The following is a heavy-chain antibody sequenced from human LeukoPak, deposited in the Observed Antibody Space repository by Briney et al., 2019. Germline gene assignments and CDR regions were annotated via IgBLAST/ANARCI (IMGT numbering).Heavy chain of an antibody. D-gene: IGHD3-9*01. CDR1: GFTFSTYA. V-gene: IGHV3-23*01. J-gene: IGHJ4*02. CDR2: ISGTGGDT. Sequence: GGSLRLSCAASGFTFSTYALSWVRQAPGKGLEWVSVISGTGGDTKYADSVKGRFTISRDNSNNKLYLQMNSLRAEDTAIYYCAKEYDMLTDYHYDFWGQGTLVTVSS. CDR3: AKEYDMLTDYHYDF.